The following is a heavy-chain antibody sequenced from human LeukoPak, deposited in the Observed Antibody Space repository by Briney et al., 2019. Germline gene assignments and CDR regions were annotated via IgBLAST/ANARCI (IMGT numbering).Heavy chain of an antibody. CDR2: ISGSGAST. Sequence: GGSLRLSCAASGFTFSSYAMSWVRQAPGKGLEWVSTISGSGASTYYADSVKGRFTISRDNSKNTLYLQMNSLRAEDTAVYYCAKAPPGRGATNFDYWGQGTLVTVSS. CDR1: GFTFSSYA. D-gene: IGHD1-26*01. CDR3: AKAPPGRGATNFDY. J-gene: IGHJ4*02. V-gene: IGHV3-23*01.